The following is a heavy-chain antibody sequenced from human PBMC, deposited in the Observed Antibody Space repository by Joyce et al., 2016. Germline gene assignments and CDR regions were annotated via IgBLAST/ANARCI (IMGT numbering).Heavy chain of an antibody. CDR2: GWAGDSGT. CDR1: GYSFSDYY. CDR3: ARLYGAFDY. V-gene: IGHV5-51*01. Sequence: EVQLVQSGAEVKKPGESLKISCKASGYSFSDYYIGWVRQDPGKGLEWMGLGWAGDSGTTYNPSFRGHVTISVDRSSSSASLQLSDLKASDNAIYYCARLYGAFDYWGQGTLVTVSS. D-gene: IGHD4-17*01. J-gene: IGHJ4*02.